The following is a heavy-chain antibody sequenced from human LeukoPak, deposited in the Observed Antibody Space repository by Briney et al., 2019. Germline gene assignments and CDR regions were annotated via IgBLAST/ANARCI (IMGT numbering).Heavy chain of an antibody. CDR3: ARGGNYYDSSGYSDVPYYFDY. D-gene: IGHD3-22*01. CDR1: GVSISSGGYS. V-gene: IGHV4-30-2*01. Sequence: PSQTLSLTCAVSGVSISSGGYSWSWIRQPPGKGLEWIGYIYHSGSTYYNPSLKSRVTISVDRSKNQFSLKLSSVTAADTAVYYCARGGNYYDSSGYSDVPYYFDYWGQGTLVTVSS. CDR2: IYHSGST. J-gene: IGHJ4*02.